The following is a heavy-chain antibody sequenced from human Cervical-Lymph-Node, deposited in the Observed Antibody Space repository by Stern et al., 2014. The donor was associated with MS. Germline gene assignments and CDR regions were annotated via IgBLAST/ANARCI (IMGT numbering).Heavy chain of an antibody. D-gene: IGHD6-19*01. V-gene: IGHV1-2*04. CDR2: INPNSGGT. Sequence: QLVQSGAEVKKPGASVKVSCKASGYTFTGYYMHWVRQAPGQGLEWMGWINPNSGGTNYAQKFQGWVTMTRDTSISTAYMELSRLRSDDTAVYYCARGGRSSGWSPPDAFDIWGQGTMVTVSS. CDR3: ARGGRSSGWSPPDAFDI. J-gene: IGHJ3*02. CDR1: GYTFTGYY.